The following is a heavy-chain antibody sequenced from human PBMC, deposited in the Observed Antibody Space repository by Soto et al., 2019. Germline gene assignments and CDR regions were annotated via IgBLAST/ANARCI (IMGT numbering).Heavy chain of an antibody. V-gene: IGHV4-34*01. J-gene: IGHJ6*03. D-gene: IGHD3-3*01. CDR3: ARGGRFLEWLLHYYYFMDV. CDR2: INHSGST. Sequence: SETLSITCAVYGGSFSGYYWSWIRQPPGKGLEWIGEINHSGSTNYNPSLKSRVTISVDTSKNQFSLKLSSVTAADTAVYYCARGGRFLEWLLHYYYFMDVWAKGTTVTVSS. CDR1: GGSFSGYY.